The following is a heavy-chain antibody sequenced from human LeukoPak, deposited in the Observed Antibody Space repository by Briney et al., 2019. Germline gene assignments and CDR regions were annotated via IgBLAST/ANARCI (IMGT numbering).Heavy chain of an antibody. CDR2: IRGGGAGA. Sequence: PGGSLRLSCAASGFTFSIFAMSWVRQVPEKGLEWVSTIRGGGAGAHYADSVKGRFTISRDNSRNTLYVEMNSLRAEDAAVYFCAKASYSYGNDAFDIWGQGTKVTVSS. D-gene: IGHD5-18*01. CDR1: GFTFSIFA. J-gene: IGHJ3*02. CDR3: AKASYSYGNDAFDI. V-gene: IGHV3-23*01.